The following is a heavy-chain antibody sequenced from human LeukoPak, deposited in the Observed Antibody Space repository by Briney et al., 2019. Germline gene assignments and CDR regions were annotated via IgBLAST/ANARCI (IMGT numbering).Heavy chain of an antibody. D-gene: IGHD3-22*01. V-gene: IGHV4-61*10. CDR1: GGSISSGSYY. Sequence: SETLSLTCTVSGGSISSGSYYWSWIRQPAGKGLEWIGYIYYSGSTNYNPSLKSRVTISVDTSKNQFSLKLSSVTAADTAVYYCARGGEQYYYDSGGLYSFDYFDYWGQGTLVTVSS. CDR3: ARGGEQYYYDSGGLYSFDYFDY. CDR2: IYYSGST. J-gene: IGHJ4*02.